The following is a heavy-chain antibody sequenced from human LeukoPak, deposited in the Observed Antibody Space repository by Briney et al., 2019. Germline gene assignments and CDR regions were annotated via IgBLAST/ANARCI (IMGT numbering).Heavy chain of an antibody. CDR2: IRYDVSNK. Sequence: GGSLRLSCAASRFTFSSYDMHWVRQAPGKGLEWVAFIRYDVSNKYYADSVKGRFTISRDNSKNTLYLQMNSLRVEDTSVYYCAQGDCSGGPCPGPLNWGQGTLVTVSS. D-gene: IGHD2-15*01. CDR3: AQGDCSGGPCPGPLN. J-gene: IGHJ4*02. V-gene: IGHV3-30*02. CDR1: RFTFSSYD.